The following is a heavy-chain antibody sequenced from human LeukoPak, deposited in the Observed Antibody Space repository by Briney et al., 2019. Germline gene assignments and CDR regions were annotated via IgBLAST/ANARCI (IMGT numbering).Heavy chain of an antibody. CDR3: ARDEMSLTAAAFDY. D-gene: IGHD6-6*01. CDR2: IKQDGSEK. J-gene: IGHJ4*02. CDR1: GFTFSSYW. V-gene: IGHV3-7*03. Sequence: GGSLRLSCAASGFTFSSYWMSWVRQAPGKGLGWVANIKQDGSEKYYVDSVKGRFTISRDNAKNSLYLQMNSLRAEDTAVYYCARDEMSLTAAAFDYWGQGTLVTVSS.